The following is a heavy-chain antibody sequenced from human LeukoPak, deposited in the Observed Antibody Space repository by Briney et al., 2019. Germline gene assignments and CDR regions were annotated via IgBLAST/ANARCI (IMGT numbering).Heavy chain of an antibody. J-gene: IGHJ4*02. CDR2: ISDNGGST. D-gene: IGHD6-19*01. CDR3: ARSAGLSVARPTDS. Sequence: GGSLRLSCAASGFTFSNHAMGWVRQAPGRGLEWVSGISDNGGSTYYADSVKGRFTIYRDNSENTLSLQIDSLRDEDTAVYYCARSAGLSVARPTDSWGQGTLVAVSS. CDR1: GFTFSNHA. V-gene: IGHV3-23*01.